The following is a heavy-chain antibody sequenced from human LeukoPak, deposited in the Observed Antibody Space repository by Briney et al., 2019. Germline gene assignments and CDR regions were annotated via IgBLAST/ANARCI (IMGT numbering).Heavy chain of an antibody. CDR2: IYYSGST. V-gene: IGHV4-59*01. CDR3: ARDTAVRGNDYYYYGMDV. J-gene: IGHJ6*02. Sequence: SETLSLTCTVSGGSISSYYWSWIRQPPGKGLEWIGYIYYSGSTNYNPSLKSRVTISVDTSKNQSSLKLSSVTAADTAVYYCARDTAVRGNDYYYYGMDVWGQGTTVTVSS. D-gene: IGHD3-10*01. CDR1: GGSISSYY.